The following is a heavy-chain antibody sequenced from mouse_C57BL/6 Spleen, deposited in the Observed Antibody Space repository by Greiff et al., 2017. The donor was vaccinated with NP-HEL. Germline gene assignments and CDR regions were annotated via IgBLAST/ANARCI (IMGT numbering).Heavy chain of an antibody. Sequence: VQLQQSGPELVKPGASVKISCKASGYTFTDYYMNWVKQSHGKSLEWIGDINPNNGGTSYNQKFKGKATLTVDKSSSTAYMELRSLTSEDSAVYYCARWGDYGFMDYWGQGTSVTVSS. V-gene: IGHV1-26*01. D-gene: IGHD1-2*01. CDR1: GYTFTDYY. J-gene: IGHJ4*01. CDR3: ARWGDYGFMDY. CDR2: INPNNGGT.